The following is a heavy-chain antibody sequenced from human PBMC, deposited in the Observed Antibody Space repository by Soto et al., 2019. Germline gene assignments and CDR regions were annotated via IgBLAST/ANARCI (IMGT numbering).Heavy chain of an antibody. CDR1: GGSISSYY. Sequence: SETLSLTCTVSGGSISSYYWSWIRQPPGKGLEWIGNTFYSGTTYYNPSLKSRVTISVDTSKNQFSLKLTSVTAADTAVYFCARGVLYWGQGTLVTVSS. CDR2: TFYSGTT. V-gene: IGHV4-59*06. J-gene: IGHJ4*02. CDR3: ARGVLY. D-gene: IGHD1-1*01.